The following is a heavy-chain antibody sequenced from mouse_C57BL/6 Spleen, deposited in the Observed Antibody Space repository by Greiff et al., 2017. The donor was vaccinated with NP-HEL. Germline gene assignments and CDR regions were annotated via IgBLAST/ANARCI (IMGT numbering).Heavy chain of an antibody. V-gene: IGHV1-64*01. CDR1: GYTFTSYW. Sequence: VQLQQSGAELVKPGASVKLSCKASGYTFTSYWMHWVKQRPGQGLEWIGMIHPNSGSTNYNEKFKSKATLTVDKSSSTAYMQLSSLTSEDSAVYYCARLLLRYSYAMDYWGQGTSVTVSS. CDR2: IHPNSGST. CDR3: ARLLLRYSYAMDY. J-gene: IGHJ4*01. D-gene: IGHD1-1*01.